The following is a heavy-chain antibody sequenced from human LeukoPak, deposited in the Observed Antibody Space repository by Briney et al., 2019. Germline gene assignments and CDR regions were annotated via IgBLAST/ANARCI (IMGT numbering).Heavy chain of an antibody. CDR3: AKDSLRERIVGSTTRGVNDY. J-gene: IGHJ4*02. CDR1: GFTFSSYG. D-gene: IGHD1-26*01. Sequence: GGSLRLSCAASGFTFSSYGMHWVRQAPGKGLEWVAFIRYDGSNKYYADSVKGRFTISRDNSKNTLYLQMNSLRAEDTAVYYCAKDSLRERIVGSTTRGVNDYWGQGTLVTVSS. V-gene: IGHV3-30*02. CDR2: IRYDGSNK.